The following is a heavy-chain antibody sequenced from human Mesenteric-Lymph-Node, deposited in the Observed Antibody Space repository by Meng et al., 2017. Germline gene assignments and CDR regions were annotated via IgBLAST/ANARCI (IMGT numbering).Heavy chain of an antibody. Sequence: ESGPELVKPFNTLPPTFPVSGGSISSGCYYWGWIRQHPGKGLEWIGYIHDSGSTYYNPSLKSRVTISADTSKNQFSLKLSSVTAADTAVYYCARASYGSGSPLGESWFDPWGQGTLVTVSS. J-gene: IGHJ5*02. D-gene: IGHD3-10*01. V-gene: IGHV4-31*03. CDR3: ARASYGSGSPLGESWFDP. CDR2: IHDSGST. CDR1: GGSISSGCYY.